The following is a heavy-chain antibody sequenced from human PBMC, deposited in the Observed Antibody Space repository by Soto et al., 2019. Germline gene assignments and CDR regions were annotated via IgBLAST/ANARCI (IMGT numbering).Heavy chain of an antibody. CDR3: ARGGVLLWFGELLPPDY. J-gene: IGHJ4*02. CDR1: GFTFSSYS. Sequence: GGSLRLSCAASGFTFSSYSMNWVRQAPGKGLEWVSSISSSSSYIYYADSVKGRFTISRDNAKNSLYLQMNSLRAEDTAVYYCARGGVLLWFGELLPPDYWGQGTLVTVSS. V-gene: IGHV3-21*01. CDR2: ISSSSSYI. D-gene: IGHD3-10*01.